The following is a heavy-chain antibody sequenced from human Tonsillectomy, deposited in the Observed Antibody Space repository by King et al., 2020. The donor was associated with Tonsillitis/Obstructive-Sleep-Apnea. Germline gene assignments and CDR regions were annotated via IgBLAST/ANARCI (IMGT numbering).Heavy chain of an antibody. CDR3: AREEGYGDFPFGC. CDR1: GFTFSTYS. Sequence: QLVQSGGGLVQPGGSLRLSCAASGFTFSTYSMNWVRQAPGKGLEWVSYISGSSSTFSYADSVRGRFTISRDNAKNSLYLQMNSLRDEDTAVYYCAREEGYGDFPFGCWGQGTLVTVSS. D-gene: IGHD4-17*01. CDR2: ISGSSSTF. J-gene: IGHJ4*02. V-gene: IGHV3-48*02.